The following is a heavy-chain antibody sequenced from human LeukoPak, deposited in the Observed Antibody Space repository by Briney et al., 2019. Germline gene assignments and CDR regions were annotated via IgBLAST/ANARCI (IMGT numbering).Heavy chain of an antibody. CDR1: GFTFTKYW. D-gene: IGHD3-16*01. Sequence: GDSLRLSCAASGFTFTKYWMTWVRQAPGKGLEWVSYISSSGSTIYYADSVKGRFTISRDNSKNTLYLQMNSLRAEDTAVYYCAREPLLRRYYMDVWGKGTTVTVSS. CDR3: AREPLLRRYYMDV. J-gene: IGHJ6*03. V-gene: IGHV3-48*01. CDR2: ISSSGSTI.